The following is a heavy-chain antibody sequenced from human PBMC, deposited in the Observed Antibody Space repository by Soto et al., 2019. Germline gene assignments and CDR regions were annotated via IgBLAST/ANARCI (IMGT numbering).Heavy chain of an antibody. D-gene: IGHD1-7*01. V-gene: IGHV4-4*02. CDR3: ASFRYNWNYIRFLTVP. Sequence: PSETLSLTCAVSGASISSSDWWNWVRQAPGKGLEWIGEISHSGTTIYNPSLQSRVTLSVDESQNHFSLKLTSVTAADTAVYYCASFRYNWNYIRFLTVPWGQGTLVTVSS. J-gene: IGHJ5*02. CDR2: ISHSGTT. CDR1: GASISSSDW.